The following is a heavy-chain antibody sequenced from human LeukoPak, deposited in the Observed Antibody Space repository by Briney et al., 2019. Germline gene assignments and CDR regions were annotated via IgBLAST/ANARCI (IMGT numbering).Heavy chain of an antibody. CDR1: GFTFSSYS. CDR2: ISSSSSYI. CDR3: ARDPDGSGSYYALYGMDV. Sequence: TGGSLRLSCAASGFTFSSYSMNWVRQAPGKGLEWVSYISSSSSYIYYADSVKGRFTISRDNAKKSLYLQMNSLRAEDTAVYYCARDPDGSGSYYALYGMDVWGQGTTVTVSS. V-gene: IGHV3-21*01. D-gene: IGHD3-10*01. J-gene: IGHJ6*02.